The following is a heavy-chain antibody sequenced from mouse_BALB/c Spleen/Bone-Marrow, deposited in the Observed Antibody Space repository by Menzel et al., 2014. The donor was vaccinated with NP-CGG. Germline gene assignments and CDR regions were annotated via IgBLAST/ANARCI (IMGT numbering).Heavy chain of an antibody. Sequence: EVLGVESGGGLVQPGGSLRLSCATSGFTFSDYYMSWVRQPPGKALEWLGFIRNNANGYTTEYSASVKGRFTISRDNSQSILYLQMNTLRAEDSATYYCAREIINDYHWYFDVWGAATTVTVSS. J-gene: IGHJ1*01. CDR1: GFTFSDYY. D-gene: IGHD2-4*01. CDR3: AREIINDYHWYFDV. CDR2: IRNNANGYTT. V-gene: IGHV7-3*02.